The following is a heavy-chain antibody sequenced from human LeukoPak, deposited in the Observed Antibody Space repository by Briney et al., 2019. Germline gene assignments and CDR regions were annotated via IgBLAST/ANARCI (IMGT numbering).Heavy chain of an antibody. CDR1: GFTFGDYA. CDR3: TRVPVTPYYDFWSGYYSAIDY. V-gene: IGHV3-49*04. J-gene: IGHJ4*02. CDR2: IRSKAYGGTT. D-gene: IGHD3-3*01. Sequence: PGGSLRLSCTASGFTFGDYAMSWARQAPGKGLEWVGFIRSKAYGGTTEYAASVKGRFTISRDDSKSIAYLQMNSLKTEDTAVYYCTRVPVTPYYDFWSGYYSAIDYWGQGTLVTVSS.